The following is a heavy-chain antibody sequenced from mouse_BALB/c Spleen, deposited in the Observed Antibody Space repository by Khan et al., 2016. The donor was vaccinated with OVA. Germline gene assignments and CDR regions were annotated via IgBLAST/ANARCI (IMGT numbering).Heavy chain of an antibody. Sequence: EVQLQESGPGLVKPSQSPFLTCTVTGYSITSDYAWNWIRQFPGNKLEWMGYIKYSGSTSYNPSLKSRISITRNPSQNQFFLQLCSVSTEVTATYYCAGAGTISQVVATDFDSWGQGTTLTVSS. V-gene: IGHV3-2*02. J-gene: IGHJ2*01. CDR1: GYSITSDYA. CDR2: IKYSGST. D-gene: IGHD1-1*01. CDR3: AGAGTISQVVATDFDS.